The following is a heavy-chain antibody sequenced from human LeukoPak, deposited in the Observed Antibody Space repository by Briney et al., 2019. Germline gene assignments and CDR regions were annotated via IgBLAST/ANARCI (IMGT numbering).Heavy chain of an antibody. V-gene: IGHV3-15*01. CDR2: IKSKTDGGTT. Sequence: GGSLRLSCAASGFTFSNAWMSWVRQAPGKALEWFGRIKSKTDGGTTDYAEPVKGRFTISRDDSKNTLYLQMNSLKTEDTAVYYCTTDLHNLHVYWGQGTLVTVSS. D-gene: IGHD1-1*01. CDR3: TTDLHNLHVY. CDR1: GFTFSNAW. J-gene: IGHJ4*02.